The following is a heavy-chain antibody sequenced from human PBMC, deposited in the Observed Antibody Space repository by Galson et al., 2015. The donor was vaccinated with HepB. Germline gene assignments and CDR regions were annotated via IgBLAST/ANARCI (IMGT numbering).Heavy chain of an antibody. V-gene: IGHV1-69*13. CDR3: ATAEAQFSYLLRK. Sequence: SVKVSCKASGGTFNIYALSWVRQAPGQGLGWMGGIIPIFGTANYAQKFQGRVTITADESTSTAYMELSSLTSEDTAVYYCATAEAQFSYLLRKWGQGTLVTVSS. CDR1: GGTFNIYA. J-gene: IGHJ4*02. D-gene: IGHD4-17*01. CDR2: IIPIFGTA.